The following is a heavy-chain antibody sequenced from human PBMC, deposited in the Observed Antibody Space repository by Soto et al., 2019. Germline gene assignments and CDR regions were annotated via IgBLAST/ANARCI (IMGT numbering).Heavy chain of an antibody. D-gene: IGHD3-22*01. CDR3: AKDNDFDRDGPFDY. CDR2: ISWNSGDI. J-gene: IGHJ4*02. V-gene: IGHV3-9*01. CDR1: GFSFDDYG. Sequence: EMQLVESGGGSVQPGRSLRLSCAASGFSFDDYGMHWVRQGPGKGLEWVSGISWNSGDIYYADSVKGRFTISRDNAKKSLYLQMNSLRTEDTALYYCAKDNDFDRDGPFDYWGQGILVTVSS.